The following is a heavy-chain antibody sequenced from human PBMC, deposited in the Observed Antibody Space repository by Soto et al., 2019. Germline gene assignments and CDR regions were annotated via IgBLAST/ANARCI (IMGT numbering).Heavy chain of an antibody. CDR2: IYYSGST. V-gene: IGHV4-59*01. Sequence: SETRSLSCSVSGGSISSDHWSLSRQPPGKGLEWIGYIYYSGSTNYNPSLKSRVTISVDTSKNRFSLKLSSVTAADTAVYYCARTGGVDYDRSGYQWDPFAPWGQGTLVTVS. J-gene: IGHJ5*02. D-gene: IGHD3-22*01. CDR1: GGSISSDH. CDR3: ARTGGVDYDRSGYQWDPFAP.